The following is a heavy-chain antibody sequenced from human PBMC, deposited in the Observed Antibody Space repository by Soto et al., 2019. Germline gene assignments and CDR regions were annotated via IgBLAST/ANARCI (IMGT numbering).Heavy chain of an antibody. J-gene: IGHJ6*02. V-gene: IGHV3-30-3*01. CDR3: ARDQRIWFGELLYFDYYYGMDV. CDR1: GFTFSSYA. CDR2: ISYDGSNK. Sequence: PGGSLRLSCAASGFTFSSYAMHWVRQAPGKGLEWVAVISYDGSNKYYADSVKGRFTISRDNSKNTLYLQMNSLRAEDTAVYYCARDQRIWFGELLYFDYYYGMDVWGQGTTVTVSS. D-gene: IGHD3-10*01.